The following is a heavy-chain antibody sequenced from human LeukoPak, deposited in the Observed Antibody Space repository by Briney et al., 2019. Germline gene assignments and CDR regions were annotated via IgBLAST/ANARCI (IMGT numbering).Heavy chain of an antibody. V-gene: IGHV4-34*01. J-gene: IGHJ5*02. Sequence: PSETLSLTCAVYGGSFSGYYWSWIRQPPGKGLEWIGEINHSGSTNYNPSLKSRVTISVDTSKNQFSLKLGSVTAADTAVYYCARGTRRGWFDPWGQGTLVTVSP. CDR3: ARGTRRGWFDP. CDR2: INHSGST. CDR1: GGSFSGYY.